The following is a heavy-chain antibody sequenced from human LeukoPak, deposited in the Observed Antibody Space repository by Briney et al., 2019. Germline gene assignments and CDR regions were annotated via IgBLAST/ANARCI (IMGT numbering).Heavy chain of an antibody. J-gene: IGHJ4*02. CDR1: GGSISSSSYY. V-gene: IGHV4-39*07. Sequence: SETLSLTCTVSGGSISSSSYYWGWIRQPPGKGLEWIGSIYYSGSTYYNPSLKSRVTISVDTSKNQFSLKLSSVTAADTAVYYCARDGRGVFDYWGQGTLVTVSS. CDR2: IYYSGST. CDR3: ARDGRGVFDY. D-gene: IGHD3-10*01.